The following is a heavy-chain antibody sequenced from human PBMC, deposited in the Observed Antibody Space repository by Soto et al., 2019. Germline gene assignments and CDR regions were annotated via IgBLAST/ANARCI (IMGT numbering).Heavy chain of an antibody. CDR2: IRGSGGPT. D-gene: IGHD5-12*01. CDR3: VKDFRVGYDWTHD. V-gene: IGHV3-23*01. J-gene: IGHJ4*02. Sequence: DVQLLKSGGDLVQPGGSLRLSCAASGFIFSNYAMSWVRQAPGKGLEWVSLIRGSGGPTNYADSVKGRFTVSRDNSKNILLLQMNSLRAEDTAVYYCVKDFRVGYDWTHDWGQGPLVTVSS. CDR1: GFIFSNYA.